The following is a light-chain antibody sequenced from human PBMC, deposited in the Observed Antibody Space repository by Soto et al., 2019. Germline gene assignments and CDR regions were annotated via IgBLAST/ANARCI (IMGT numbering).Light chain of an antibody. V-gene: IGLV2-14*01. CDR3: TSYTSGNTWV. CDR2: EVT. J-gene: IGLJ3*02. Sequence: QSVLTQPASVSGSPGPSITISFTGTSSDIGDYNYVSWYQQHPGKGPKLMIYEVTNRPSGVSNRFSGSKSGNTASLTISGLQAEDEADYYCTSYTSGNTWVFGGGTKVTVL. CDR1: SSDIGDYNY.